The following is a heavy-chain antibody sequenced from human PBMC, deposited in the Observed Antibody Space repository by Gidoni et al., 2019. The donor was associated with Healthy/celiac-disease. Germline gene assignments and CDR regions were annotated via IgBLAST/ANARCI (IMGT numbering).Heavy chain of an antibody. D-gene: IGHD2-15*01. CDR3: ARSGYCSGGSCYWFDP. V-gene: IGHV1-2*04. CDR1: GYTFTGYY. J-gene: IGHJ5*02. Sequence: QVQLVQSGAEVKKPGASVKVSCKASGYTFTGYYMHWVRQAPGQGLEWMGWINPNSGGTNYAQKFQGWVTMTRDTSISTAYMELSRLRSDDTAVYYCARSGYCSGGSCYWFDPWGQGTLVTVSS. CDR2: INPNSGGT.